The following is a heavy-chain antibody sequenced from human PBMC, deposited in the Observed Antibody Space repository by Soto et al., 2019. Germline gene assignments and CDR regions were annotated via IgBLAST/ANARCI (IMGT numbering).Heavy chain of an antibody. CDR1: GGSISSYY. V-gene: IGHV4-59*08. D-gene: IGHD2-2*01. Sequence: SETLSLTWTVSGGSISSYYWSWIRQPPGKGLEWIGYIYYSGSTNYNPSLKSRVTISVDTSKNQFSLKLSSVTAADTAVYYCARICSSTSCRFPDYYYYYYMDVWGKGTTVTVSS. CDR2: IYYSGST. CDR3: ARICSSTSCRFPDYYYYYYMDV. J-gene: IGHJ6*03.